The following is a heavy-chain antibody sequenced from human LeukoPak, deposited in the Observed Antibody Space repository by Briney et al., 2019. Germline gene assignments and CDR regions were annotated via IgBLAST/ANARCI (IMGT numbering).Heavy chain of an antibody. CDR3: ARHPNQYYFDY. J-gene: IGHJ4*02. Sequence: SSQTLSLTCTVSGGSISSSSYYWGWIRQPPGKGLEWIGSIYYSGSTYYNPSLKSRVTISVDTSKNQFSLKLSSVTAADTAVYYCARHPNQYYFDYWGQGTLVTVSS. D-gene: IGHD1-14*01. CDR2: IYYSGST. CDR1: GGSISSSSYY. V-gene: IGHV4-39*01.